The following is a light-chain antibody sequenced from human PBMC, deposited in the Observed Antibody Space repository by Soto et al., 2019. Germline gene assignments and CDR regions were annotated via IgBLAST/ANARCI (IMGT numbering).Light chain of an antibody. CDR2: QDT. V-gene: IGLV3-1*01. CDR1: KLGDKY. Sequence: SYELTQPPSVSVSPGQTASITCSGDKLGDKYACWYQQKPGQSPVLVIYQDTKRPSGIPERFSGSKSGNTATLTISETQAMDEADYYCQAWDSSTADVFGTGTKVTVL. CDR3: QAWDSSTADV. J-gene: IGLJ1*01.